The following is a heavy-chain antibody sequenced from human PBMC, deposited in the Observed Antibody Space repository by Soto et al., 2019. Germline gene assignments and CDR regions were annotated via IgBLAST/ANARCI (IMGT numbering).Heavy chain of an antibody. D-gene: IGHD3-10*01. CDR1: GGSISSSSYY. CDR2: IYYSGST. V-gene: IGHV4-39*01. Sequence: PSETLSLTCTVSGGSISSSSYYWGWIRQPPGKGLEWIGSIYYSGSTYYNPSLKSRVTISVDTSKNQFSLKLSPVTAADTAVYYCARRLMVRGVIRDYYYGMDVWGQGTTVTVSS. J-gene: IGHJ6*02. CDR3: ARRLMVRGVIRDYYYGMDV.